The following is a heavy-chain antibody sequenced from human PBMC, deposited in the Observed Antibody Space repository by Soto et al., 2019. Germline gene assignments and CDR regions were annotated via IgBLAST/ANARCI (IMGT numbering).Heavy chain of an antibody. Sequence: PSETLSLTCAVYGGSFSGYYWSSIRQPPGKGLEWIGEINHSGSTNYNPSLKSRVTISVDTSKNQFSLKLSSVTAADTAVYYCARVGRLFFGVVIRYYFDYWGQGTLVTVSS. CDR1: GGSFSGYY. D-gene: IGHD3-3*01. J-gene: IGHJ4*02. CDR3: ARVGRLFFGVVIRYYFDY. V-gene: IGHV4-34*01. CDR2: INHSGST.